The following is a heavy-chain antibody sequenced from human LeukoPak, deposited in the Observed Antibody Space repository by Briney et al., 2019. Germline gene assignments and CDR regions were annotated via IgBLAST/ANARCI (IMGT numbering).Heavy chain of an antibody. V-gene: IGHV1-8*01. CDR3: VRVPQRVPHNWFDP. Sequence: GASVKVSCKASGYTFTSNDINWVRQATGQGLEWMGWMNPHSGSVGYAQKFQSRVIITWDTSISTAYMELSSLTSDDTTVYYCVRVPQRVPHNWFDPWAREPWSPSPQ. D-gene: IGHD1-1*01. CDR2: MNPHSGSV. J-gene: IGHJ5*02. CDR1: GYTFTSND.